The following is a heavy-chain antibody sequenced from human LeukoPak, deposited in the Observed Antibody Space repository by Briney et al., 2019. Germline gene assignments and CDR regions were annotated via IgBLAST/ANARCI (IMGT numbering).Heavy chain of an antibody. CDR3: AKARTRGYSYGSFDY. D-gene: IGHD5-18*01. Sequence: GGSLRLSCAASGFTFTYYAIHWVRQAPGKGLEWVAFIRYDGTNKNYADSVKGRFTISRDNSKNTLYLQMNSLRVEDTAVYYCAKARTRGYSYGSFDYWGQGTLVTVSS. J-gene: IGHJ4*02. CDR1: GFTFTYYA. V-gene: IGHV3-30*02. CDR2: IRYDGTNK.